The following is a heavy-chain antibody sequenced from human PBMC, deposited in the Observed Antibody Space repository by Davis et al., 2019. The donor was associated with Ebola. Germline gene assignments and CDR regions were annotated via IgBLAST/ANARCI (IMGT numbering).Heavy chain of an antibody. CDR2: INHSGST. CDR1: REFLIGYY. J-gene: IGHJ5*02. Sequence: SETLSLTCAVSREFLIGYYWTWIRQPPGKGLEWVGEINHSGSTNYNPSLKSRVTISVDTSKNQFSLKLSSVTAADTAVYYCARVVGATTSWFDPWGQGTLVTVSS. D-gene: IGHD1-26*01. CDR3: ARVVGATTSWFDP. V-gene: IGHV4-34*01.